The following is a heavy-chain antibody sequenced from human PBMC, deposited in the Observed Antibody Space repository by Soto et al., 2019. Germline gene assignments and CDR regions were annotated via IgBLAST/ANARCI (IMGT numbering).Heavy chain of an antibody. J-gene: IGHJ6*02. CDR2: INPNSGGT. CDR3: AREYVYYYYGMDV. CDR1: GYTFTGYY. V-gene: IGHV1-2*02. Sequence: ASVKVSCKASGYTFTGYYMHWVRQAPGQGLEWMGWINPNSGGTNYAQKFQGRVTMTRDTSISTAYMELSRLRSDDTAVYYCAREYVYYYYGMDVWGQGTTVTVSS. D-gene: IGHD2-8*01.